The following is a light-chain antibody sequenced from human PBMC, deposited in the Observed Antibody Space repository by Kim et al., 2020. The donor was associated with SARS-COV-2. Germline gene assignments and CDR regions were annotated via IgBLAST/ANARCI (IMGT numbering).Light chain of an antibody. CDR2: GAS. Sequence: LSPGERATLSCRASLSGSSSDLSWYQQKPGQAPRLLSYGASSRATGIPDRFSGSGSGTDFTLTISRLEPEDFAVYYCQQYGSSGTFGGGTKVDIK. CDR1: LSGSSSD. J-gene: IGKJ4*01. V-gene: IGKV3-20*01. CDR3: QQYGSSGT.